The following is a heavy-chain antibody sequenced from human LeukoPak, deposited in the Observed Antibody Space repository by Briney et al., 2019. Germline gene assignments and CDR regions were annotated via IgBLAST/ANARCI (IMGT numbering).Heavy chain of an antibody. V-gene: IGHV1-2*02. CDR2: INPNSGGT. CDR1: GYTFTGYY. Sequence: ASVKVSCKASGYTFTGYYMHWVRQAPGQGLEWMGWINPNSGGTNYAQKFQGRVTTTRDTSISTAYMELSRLRSDDTAVYYCARAKVERVYCSSTSCYTPFDPWGQGTLVTVSS. CDR3: ARAKVERVYCSSTSCYTPFDP. J-gene: IGHJ5*02. D-gene: IGHD2-2*02.